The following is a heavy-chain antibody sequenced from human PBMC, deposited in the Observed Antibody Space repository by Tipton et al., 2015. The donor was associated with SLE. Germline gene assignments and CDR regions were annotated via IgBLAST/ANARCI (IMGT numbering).Heavy chain of an antibody. V-gene: IGHV4-59*11. CDR2: IYHSGYSST. J-gene: IGHJ5*02. CDR3: VRYPTTVQGDNWFDP. Sequence: TLSLTCSVSGASIRSQYCGWIPQPPLKGLEWIGYIYHSGYSSTNYNPSLRSRVTISVDTSRNQFSLRLTSVTAADTAIYYCVRYPTTVQGDNWFDPWGQGTLVPVSS. CDR1: GASIRSQY. D-gene: IGHD4-17*01.